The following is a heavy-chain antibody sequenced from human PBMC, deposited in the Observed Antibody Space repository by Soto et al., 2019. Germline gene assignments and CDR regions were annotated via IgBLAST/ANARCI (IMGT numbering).Heavy chain of an antibody. CDR2: IGFRDPGT. CDR3: VRDYGYKLDY. Sequence: EVQLVESGGGLVQAGGSLRLSCAASGFIFSDYSLNWVRQAPGKGLEWIAYIGFRDPGTSYADCVKGRFTISRDNAMQSLYLQMNSLTVSDTAVYYCVRDYGYKLDYWGQGTLVSVSS. D-gene: IGHD5-12*01. V-gene: IGHV3-48*01. CDR1: GFIFSDYS. J-gene: IGHJ4*02.